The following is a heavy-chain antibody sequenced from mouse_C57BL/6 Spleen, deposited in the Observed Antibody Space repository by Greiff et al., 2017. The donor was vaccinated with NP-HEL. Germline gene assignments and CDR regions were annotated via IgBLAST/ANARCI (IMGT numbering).Heavy chain of an antibody. CDR3: AREAYYDNAGFAY. CDR1: GFTFSDYG. CDR2: ISSGSSTI. V-gene: IGHV5-17*01. D-gene: IGHD2-10*01. Sequence: EVMLVESGGGLVKPGGSLKLSCAASGFTFSDYGMHWVRQAPEKGLEWVAYISSGSSTIYYADTVKGRFTISRDNAKNTLFLQMTSLRSEDTAMYYCAREAYYDNAGFAYWGQGTLVTVSA. J-gene: IGHJ3*01.